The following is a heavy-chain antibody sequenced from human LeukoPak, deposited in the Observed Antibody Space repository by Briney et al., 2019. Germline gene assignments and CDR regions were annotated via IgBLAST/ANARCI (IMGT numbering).Heavy chain of an antibody. Sequence: GGSLRLSCAASGFTFSSYSMNWVRQAPGKGLEWVSSISSGSSYIYYADSVKGRFTISRDNAKNSLYLQMNSLRAEDTAAYYCARSDGDYGIGAFDIWRQGTMVTVSS. V-gene: IGHV3-21*01. CDR3: ARSDGDYGIGAFDI. J-gene: IGHJ3*02. D-gene: IGHD4-17*01. CDR2: ISSGSSYI. CDR1: GFTFSSYS.